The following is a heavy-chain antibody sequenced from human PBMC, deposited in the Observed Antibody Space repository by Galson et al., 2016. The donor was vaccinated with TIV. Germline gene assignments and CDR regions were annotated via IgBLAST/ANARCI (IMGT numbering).Heavy chain of an antibody. V-gene: IGHV1-69*13. J-gene: IGHJ6*02. CDR2: IIAIFGTA. Sequence: SVKVSCKASGGIFRSDAISWVRQAPGQGLEWMGRIIAIFGTANYAQKFQGRVTITADESTNTVYLELSSLTSEDTAVYYCARIHPGIPVAEIHYYYYYDMDVWGQGAPVTVSS. CDR1: GGIFRSDA. D-gene: IGHD6-19*01. CDR3: ARIHPGIPVAEIHYYYYYDMDV.